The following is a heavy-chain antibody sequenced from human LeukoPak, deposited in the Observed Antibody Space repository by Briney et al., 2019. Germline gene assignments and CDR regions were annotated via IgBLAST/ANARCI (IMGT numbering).Heavy chain of an antibody. D-gene: IGHD1/OR15-1a*01. CDR1: GGSISSDG. CDR3: AKQGEIRQDYYMDV. Sequence: SVKVSCKASGGSISSDGISWVRQAPGQGLEWMGRIISVFGTANYAQKFQDRVTITADIASNTAYMELTSLTSEDTAVYFCAKQGEIRQDYYMDVWGNGTTVTVSS. V-gene: IGHV1-69*06. CDR2: IISVFGTA. J-gene: IGHJ6*03.